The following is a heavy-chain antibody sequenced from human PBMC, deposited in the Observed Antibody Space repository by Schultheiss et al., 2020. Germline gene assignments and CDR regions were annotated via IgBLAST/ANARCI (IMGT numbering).Heavy chain of an antibody. Sequence: ASVKVSCKASGYTFTSYGISWVRQAPGQGLEWMGWISAYNGNTNYAQKLQGRVTMTTDTSTSTAYMELRSLRSDDTAVYYCARDIPAASAGVDYYYYMGVWGKGTTVTVSS. V-gene: IGHV1-18*01. CDR3: ARDIPAASAGVDYYYYMGV. CDR2: ISAYNGNT. J-gene: IGHJ6*03. D-gene: IGHD2-2*01. CDR1: GYTFTSYG.